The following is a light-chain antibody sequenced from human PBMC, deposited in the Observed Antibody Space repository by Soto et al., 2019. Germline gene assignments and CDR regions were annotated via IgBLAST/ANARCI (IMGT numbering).Light chain of an antibody. J-gene: IGKJ2*01. V-gene: IGKV1-33*01. CDR1: QDISNY. CDR3: QQYDNLPPYT. Sequence: DIQMTQSPSSLSTSVGDRVTITCQASQDISNYLNWYQQKPGKDPKLLIYDASNLETGVPSRFSGSGSGTDFTVTISSLQPEDIATYYCQQYDNLPPYTFGQGTKLEIK. CDR2: DAS.